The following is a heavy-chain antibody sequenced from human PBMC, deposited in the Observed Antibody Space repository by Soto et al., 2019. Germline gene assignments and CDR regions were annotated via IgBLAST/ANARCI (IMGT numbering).Heavy chain of an antibody. CDR1: GGTFSSYA. D-gene: IGHD2-15*01. V-gene: IGHV1-69*06. J-gene: IGHJ3*02. CDR2: IFPSFGTA. Sequence: QVQLVQSGAEVKKPGSSVKVSCKASGGTFSSYAISWVRQAPGQGLEWMGGIFPSFGTANYAQKFQGRGTITADKSTSTAYMELSSLRSEDTAVYYCARSENIVVVVAETDAFDIWGQGTMVTVSS. CDR3: ARSENIVVVVAETDAFDI.